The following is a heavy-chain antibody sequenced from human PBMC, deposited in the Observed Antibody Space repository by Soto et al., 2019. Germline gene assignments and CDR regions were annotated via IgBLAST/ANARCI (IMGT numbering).Heavy chain of an antibody. CDR1: GFTFSNAW. D-gene: IGHD3-3*01. CDR3: TTDSTSEGFLEWQEP. Sequence: GGCLRLSCAASGFTFSNAWMSWVRQAPGKGLEWVGRIKSKTDGGTTDYAAPVKGRFTISRDDSKNTLYLQMNSLKTEDTAVYYCTTDSTSEGFLEWQEPWGQGTLVTVSS. V-gene: IGHV3-15*01. CDR2: IKSKTDGGTT. J-gene: IGHJ5*02.